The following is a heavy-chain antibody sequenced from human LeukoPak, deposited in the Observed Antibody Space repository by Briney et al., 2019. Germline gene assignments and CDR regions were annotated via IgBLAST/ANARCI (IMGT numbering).Heavy chain of an antibody. V-gene: IGHV3-21*01. J-gene: IGHJ6*03. Sequence: GGSLRLSCAASEFTSSSYSINWVRQAPGKGLEWVSSISSLSTYISYSDSVKGRFTISRDNAKNSLYLQMNSLRAEDTAVYYCARYKRDTNLYMDDWGKGTTVTVSS. CDR3: ARYKRDTNLYMDD. D-gene: IGHD5-18*01. CDR2: ISSLSTYI. CDR1: EFTSSSYS.